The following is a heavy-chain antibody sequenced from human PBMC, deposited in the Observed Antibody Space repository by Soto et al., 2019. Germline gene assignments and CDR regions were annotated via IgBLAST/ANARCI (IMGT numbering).Heavy chain of an antibody. D-gene: IGHD1-26*01. J-gene: IGHJ4*02. V-gene: IGHV1-69*01. CDR3: ARGRDQPPVGLYFDS. Sequence: QVQLVQSGAEVKKPGSSVKVSCKASGDAFTNYIFDWVRQAPGQGLEWMGGIIPMFGTPKYAQTFQDRVTISADVSTGTAYLELTSLRFDNTAVYYCARGRDQPPVGLYFDSWGEGTRVTVSS. CDR2: IIPMFGTP. CDR1: GDAFTNYI.